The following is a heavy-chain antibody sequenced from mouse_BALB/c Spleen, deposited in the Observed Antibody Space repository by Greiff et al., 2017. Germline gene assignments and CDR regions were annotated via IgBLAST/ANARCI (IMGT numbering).Heavy chain of an antibody. J-gene: IGHJ2*01. CDR3: ARRSDYYGSSYFDY. CDR1: GFTFSSFG. Sequence: EVKVVESGGGLVQPGGSRKLSCAASGFTFSSFGMHWVRQAPEKGLEWVAYISSGSSTIYYADTVKGRFTISRDNPKNTLFLQMTSLRSEDTAMYYCARRSDYYGSSYFDYWGQGTTLTVSS. D-gene: IGHD1-1*01. CDR2: ISSGSSTI. V-gene: IGHV5-17*02.